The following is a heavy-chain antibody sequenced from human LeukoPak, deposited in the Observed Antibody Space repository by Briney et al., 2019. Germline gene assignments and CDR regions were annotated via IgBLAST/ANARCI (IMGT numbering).Heavy chain of an antibody. J-gene: IGHJ4*02. CDR3: AKAGHGFGFDY. V-gene: IGHV3-48*03. D-gene: IGHD3-3*01. Sequence: GGSLRLSCAASGFTFSSYEMNWVRQAPGKGLEWVSYISSSATTIHYADSVKGRFTISRDNAQNSLYLQMNSLRAEDTAVYYCAKAGHGFGFDYWGQGTLVTVSS. CDR1: GFTFSSYE. CDR2: ISSSATTI.